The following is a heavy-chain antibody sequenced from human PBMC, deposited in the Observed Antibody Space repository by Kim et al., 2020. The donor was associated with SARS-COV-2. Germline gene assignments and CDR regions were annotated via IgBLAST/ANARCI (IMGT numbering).Heavy chain of an antibody. Sequence: GGSLRLSCAASGFTFSSYGMHWVRQAPGKGLEWVAVIWYDGSNKYCADSVKGRFTISRDNSKNTLYLQMNSLRAEDTAVYYCARDFHSGYYAYYYGMDVWGQGTTVTVSS. CDR2: IWYDGSNK. J-gene: IGHJ6*02. CDR1: GFTFSSYG. CDR3: ARDFHSGYYAYYYGMDV. D-gene: IGHD3-22*01. V-gene: IGHV3-33*01.